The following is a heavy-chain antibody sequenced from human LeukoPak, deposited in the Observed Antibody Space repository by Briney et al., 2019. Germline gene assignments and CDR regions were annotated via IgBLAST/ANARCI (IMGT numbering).Heavy chain of an antibody. Sequence: AWGSLRLSGAASEFTVTTYWMSWVRQAPGKGLEWVAFIRYDGSNKYYPASVKGRSTISNNNYNNTLYLQMNGLRAEDTAVYYCAKGPNYYDSSGYYDYWGQGTLVTVSS. J-gene: IGHJ4*02. CDR1: EFTVTTYW. CDR3: AKGPNYYDSSGYYDY. CDR2: IRYDGSNK. V-gene: IGHV3-30*02. D-gene: IGHD3-22*01.